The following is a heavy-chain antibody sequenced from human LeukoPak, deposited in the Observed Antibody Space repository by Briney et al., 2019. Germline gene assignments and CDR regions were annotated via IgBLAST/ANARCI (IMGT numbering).Heavy chain of an antibody. V-gene: IGHV3-23*01. J-gene: IGHJ4*02. CDR2: ISSSGGST. Sequence: GGSLRLSCAASGFTFSSYSIIWVRQAPGKGLEWVSVISSSGGSTYYADAVKGRFTISRDNSKNTLYLQMNSLRAADTAVYYCARDNDLLRYFDWPLDYSGQGTLVTVSS. CDR1: GFTFSSYS. CDR3: ARDNDLLRYFDWPLDY. D-gene: IGHD3-9*01.